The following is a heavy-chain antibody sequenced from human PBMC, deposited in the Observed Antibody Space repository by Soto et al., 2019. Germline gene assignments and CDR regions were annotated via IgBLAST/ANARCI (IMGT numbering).Heavy chain of an antibody. CDR2: IYYSGST. CDR1: GDSIRSHTDY. Sequence: PSETLSLTCTVSGDSIRSHTDYWAWIRQPPGKGLEWIGSIYYSGSTYYNPSLKSRLTMSIDTSRNHVSLHLTSVTAADTAVYYCATFSIVGTVIFNHWGQGTQVTVSS. D-gene: IGHD1-26*01. V-gene: IGHV4-39*02. CDR3: ATFSIVGTVIFNH. J-gene: IGHJ4*02.